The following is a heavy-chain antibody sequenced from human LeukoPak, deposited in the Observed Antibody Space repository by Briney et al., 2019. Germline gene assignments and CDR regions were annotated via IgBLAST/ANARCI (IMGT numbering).Heavy chain of an antibody. D-gene: IGHD4-23*01. V-gene: IGHV1-58*02. CDR2: IGVAGGDT. CDR1: GFTFSNSA. J-gene: IGHJ3*01. Sequence: SVKVSCKASGFTFSNSAIQWVRQARGQRLEWIGWIGVAGGDTSYAQTLQGRITITRDMSTSTAYMELTGLRSDDTAVYYCAAEIYGGNADCCTFDFWGPGTPVTVSS. CDR3: AAEIYGGNADCCTFDF.